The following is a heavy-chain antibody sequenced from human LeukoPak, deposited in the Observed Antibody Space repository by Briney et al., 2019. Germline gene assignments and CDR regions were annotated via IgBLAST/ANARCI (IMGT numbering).Heavy chain of an antibody. J-gene: IGHJ4*02. CDR2: ISWNSGTI. CDR1: GFTFDDYA. V-gene: IGHV3-9*01. D-gene: IGHD6-13*01. Sequence: GGSLRLSCAASGFTFDDYAMHWVRQAPGKGLEWVSGISWNSGTIYYADSVKGRFTISRDDAKKSLYLQMNSLRPEDTALYYCAKRSAAGMVGYFDYWGQGTLVTVSS. CDR3: AKRSAAGMVGYFDY.